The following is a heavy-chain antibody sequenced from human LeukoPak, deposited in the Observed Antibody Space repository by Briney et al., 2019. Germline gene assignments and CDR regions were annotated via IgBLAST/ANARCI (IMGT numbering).Heavy chain of an antibody. CDR3: ARHRSWDSGEIDY. CDR1: SGSISTSNYY. CDR2: IYYSGST. Sequence: PSETLSLTCTVSSGSISTSNYYWGWIRQPPGKGLEWIGSIYYSGSTYYNPSLKSRVTISVDTSKNQFSLKLSSVTAADTAVYYCARHRSWDSGEIDYWGQGTLVTVSS. D-gene: IGHD6-13*01. J-gene: IGHJ4*02. V-gene: IGHV4-39*01.